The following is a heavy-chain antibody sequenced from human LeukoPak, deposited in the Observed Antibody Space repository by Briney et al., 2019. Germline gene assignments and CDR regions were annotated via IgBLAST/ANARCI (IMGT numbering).Heavy chain of an antibody. Sequence: PGGSLRLSCAASGXTFSKYAMTWVRQAPGKGLVWVSTIGGSGASTYYADSVKGRFTISRDNSKNTLSLLMNSLSADDTAVYYCARSQWLVSGYYWFFDLWGRGTLVTVSS. V-gene: IGHV3-23*01. J-gene: IGHJ2*01. CDR2: IGGSGAST. CDR3: ARSQWLVSGYYWFFDL. D-gene: IGHD6-19*01. CDR1: GXTFSKYA.